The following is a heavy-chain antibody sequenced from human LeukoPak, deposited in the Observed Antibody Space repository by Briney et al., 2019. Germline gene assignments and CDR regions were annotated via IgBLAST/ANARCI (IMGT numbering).Heavy chain of an antibody. CDR3: ARVGAWELQRVFDY. D-gene: IGHD1-26*01. CDR1: GFRFGDYW. Sequence: GGSLRLSCAASGFRFGDYWMTWARHVPGKGLEWVANIKQDGAEKHYAESVEGRFIISRDNAKNSLYLEMDSLKVEDTAVYYCARVGAWELQRVFDYWGQGTLVTVSS. J-gene: IGHJ4*02. V-gene: IGHV3-7*01. CDR2: IKQDGAEK.